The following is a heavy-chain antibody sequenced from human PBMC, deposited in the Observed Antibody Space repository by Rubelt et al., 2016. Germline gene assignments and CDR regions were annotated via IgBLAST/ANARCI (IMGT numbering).Heavy chain of an antibody. Sequence: QVQLQQWGTGLLKPSETLSLTCAVYGGSFSHYYWSWIRQPPGKGLEWIAEINHSGTTNYNPSLKSRCTMSVDTSKNHLSLKLSSVTAGDTAVYYCAGGRPNTVFNYWDQGTLVTVS. D-gene: IGHD4-17*01. CDR2: INHSGTT. J-gene: IGHJ4*02. CDR3: AGGRPNTVFNY. V-gene: IGHV4-34*02. CDR1: GGSFSHYY.